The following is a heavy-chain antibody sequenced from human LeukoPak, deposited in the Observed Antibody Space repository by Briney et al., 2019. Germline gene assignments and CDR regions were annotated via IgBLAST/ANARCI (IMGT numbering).Heavy chain of an antibody. J-gene: IGHJ6*03. CDR1: GFTFSSYS. CDR3: ARGPPDYYDSSGYEHSPYYMDV. D-gene: IGHD3-22*01. CDR2: ISSSSSYI. V-gene: IGHV3-21*01. Sequence: PGGSLRLSCAASGFTFSSYSMNWVRQAPGKGLEWVSSISSSSSYIYYADSVKGRFTISRDNAKNSLYLQMNSLRAEDTAVYYCARGPPDYYDSSGYEHSPYYMDVWGKGTTVTISS.